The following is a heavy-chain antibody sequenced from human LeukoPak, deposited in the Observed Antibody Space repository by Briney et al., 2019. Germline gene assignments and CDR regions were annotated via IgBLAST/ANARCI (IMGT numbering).Heavy chain of an antibody. V-gene: IGHV1-18*01. CDR2: ISAYNGNT. D-gene: IGHD5-12*01. Sequence: GASVKVSCKASGYTFTSYGISWVRQAPGQGLEWMGWISAYNGNTNYAQKLQGRVTMTTDTSTSTAYMELRSLRSDDTAVYYCARWGIEVATILPYYYYMDVWGKGTTVTVSS. J-gene: IGHJ6*03. CDR3: ARWGIEVATILPYYYYMDV. CDR1: GYTFTSYG.